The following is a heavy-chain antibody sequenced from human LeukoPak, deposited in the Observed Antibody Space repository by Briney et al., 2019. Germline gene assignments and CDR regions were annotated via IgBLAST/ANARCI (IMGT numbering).Heavy chain of an antibody. CDR3: ARVEMSSSWYYFDY. CDR2: IIPIFGTA. D-gene: IGHD6-13*01. V-gene: IGHV1-69*05. Sequence: ASVTVSCKASGGTFSSYAISWVRQAPGQGLEWMGGIIPIFGTANYAQKFQGRVTITTDESTSTAYMELSSLRSEDTAVYYCARVEMSSSWYYFDYWGRGTLVTVSS. J-gene: IGHJ4*02. CDR1: GGTFSSYA.